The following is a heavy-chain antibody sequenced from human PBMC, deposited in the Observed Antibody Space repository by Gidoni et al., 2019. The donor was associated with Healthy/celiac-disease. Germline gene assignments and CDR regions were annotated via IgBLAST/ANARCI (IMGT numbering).Heavy chain of an antibody. D-gene: IGHD3-3*01. Sequence: EVQLVESGGGLVQPGGSLRLSCAASGVTFSSYSMNWVRQAPGKGLEWVSYISSSSSTIYYADSVKGRFTISRDNAKNSLYLQMNSLRAEDTAVYYCAREGRGYYDFWSGYYCWGQGTLVTVSS. V-gene: IGHV3-48*01. CDR1: GVTFSSYS. CDR2: ISSSSSTI. J-gene: IGHJ4*02. CDR3: AREGRGYYDFWSGYYC.